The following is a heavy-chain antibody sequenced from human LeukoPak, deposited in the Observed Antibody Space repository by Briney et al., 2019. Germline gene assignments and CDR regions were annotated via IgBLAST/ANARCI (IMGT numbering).Heavy chain of an antibody. D-gene: IGHD5-18*01. CDR3: ARGKWIQLWLLPFDY. Sequence: GGSLRLSCAASGFTFSSYAMHWVRQAPGKGLEGGAVISYDGSNKYYADSVKGRFTISRDNSKNTLYLQMNSLRAEDTAVYYCARGKWIQLWLLPFDYWGQGTLVTVSS. CDR2: ISYDGSNK. J-gene: IGHJ4*02. V-gene: IGHV3-30*04. CDR1: GFTFSSYA.